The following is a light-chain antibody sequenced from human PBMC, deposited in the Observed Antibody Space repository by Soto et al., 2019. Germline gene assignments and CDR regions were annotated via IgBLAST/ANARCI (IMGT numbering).Light chain of an antibody. Sequence: ETVLTQSPATLSLSPGERATLSCRASQSVSRYLAWYQRKPGQAPRLLIYDASNRAAGIPARFSGTGSGTDFTLTSRWLESEDFAFYYCQQRTNWPYTFGQGTNLEIK. V-gene: IGKV3-11*01. J-gene: IGKJ2*01. CDR3: QQRTNWPYT. CDR2: DAS. CDR1: QSVSRY.